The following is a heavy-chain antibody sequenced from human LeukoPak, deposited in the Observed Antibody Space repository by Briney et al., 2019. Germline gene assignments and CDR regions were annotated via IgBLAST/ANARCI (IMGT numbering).Heavy chain of an antibody. CDR2: ISYDGSNK. CDR1: GFTFSSYG. D-gene: IGHD3-22*01. CDR3: ARDPTYYYDSSGYGSD. V-gene: IGHV3-30*03. Sequence: GGSLRLSCAASGFTFSSYGIHWVRQAPGKGLEWVAVISYDGSNKYYADSVKGLFTISRDNSKNTLYLQMTSLRAEDTAVYYCARDPTYYYDSSGYGSDWGQGTLVTVSS. J-gene: IGHJ1*01.